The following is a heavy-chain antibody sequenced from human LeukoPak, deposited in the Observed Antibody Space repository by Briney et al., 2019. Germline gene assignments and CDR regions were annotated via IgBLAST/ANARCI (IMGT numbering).Heavy chain of an antibody. Sequence: GGSLRLSCAASGFTFSSYWMSWVRQAPGKGPEWVANIKQEGSEKYYVDSMKGRFTISRDNAKNSLYLQMNSLRAEDTAVYYCASCPHYSNGWFDPWGQGTLVTVSS. CDR2: IKQEGSEK. V-gene: IGHV3-7*01. D-gene: IGHD4-11*01. J-gene: IGHJ5*02. CDR3: ASCPHYSNGWFDP. CDR1: GFTFSSYW.